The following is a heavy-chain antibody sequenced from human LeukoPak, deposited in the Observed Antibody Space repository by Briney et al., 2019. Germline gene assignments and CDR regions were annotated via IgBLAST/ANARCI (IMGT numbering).Heavy chain of an antibody. CDR3: ARDTPQGGDYLTGYYYMDV. J-gene: IGHJ6*03. Sequence: SVKVSCKASGGTFSSYAISWVRQAPGQGLEWMGGIIPIFGTANYAQKFQGRVTITADKSTSTAYMELSSLRSEDTAVYYCARDTPQGGDYLTGYYYMDVWGKGTTVTVSS. CDR2: IIPIFGTA. V-gene: IGHV1-69*06. CDR1: GGTFSSYA. D-gene: IGHD4-17*01.